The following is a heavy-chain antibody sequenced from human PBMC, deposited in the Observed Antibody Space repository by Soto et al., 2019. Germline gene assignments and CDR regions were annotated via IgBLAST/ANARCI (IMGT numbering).Heavy chain of an antibody. V-gene: IGHV4-30-4*01. CDR1: GGSISSGDYY. Sequence: PSETLSLTCTVSGGSISSGDYYWSWIRRPPGKGLEWIGYIYYSGSTYYNPSLKSRVTISVDTPKNQFSLKLSSVTAADTAVYYCARDYYDSSGYYYRPHWGQGTLVTVSS. CDR3: ARDYYDSSGYYYRPH. D-gene: IGHD3-22*01. CDR2: IYYSGST. J-gene: IGHJ4*02.